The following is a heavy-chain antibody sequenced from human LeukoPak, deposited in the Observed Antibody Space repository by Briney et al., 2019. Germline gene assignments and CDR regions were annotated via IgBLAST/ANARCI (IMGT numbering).Heavy chain of an antibody. CDR1: GSTFTSYW. CDR3: ARRDTVMGNWFDP. Sequence: GESLKISCKGSGSTFTSYWIGWVRKMPGKGLEWLGIIYLGDSDTRYSPSFQGQVTISADKSISTAYLQWSSLKASDTAMYYCARRDTVMGNWFDPWGQGTLVTVSS. V-gene: IGHV5-51*01. D-gene: IGHD5-18*01. J-gene: IGHJ5*02. CDR2: IYLGDSDT.